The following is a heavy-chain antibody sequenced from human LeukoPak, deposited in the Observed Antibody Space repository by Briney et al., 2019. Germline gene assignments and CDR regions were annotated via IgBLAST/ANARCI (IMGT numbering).Heavy chain of an antibody. CDR3: ARQSVGATSRFDY. CDR1: GGTFSSYN. J-gene: IGHJ4*02. Sequence: SVKVSCKASGGTFSSYNINWVRQAPGQGLEWVGSFISMLGVANYAQKFQGRVTITADKSTTTAYMELSSLRSEDTAVYYCARQSVGATSRFDYWGQGTLVTVSS. V-gene: IGHV1-69*02. D-gene: IGHD1-26*01. CDR2: FISMLGVA.